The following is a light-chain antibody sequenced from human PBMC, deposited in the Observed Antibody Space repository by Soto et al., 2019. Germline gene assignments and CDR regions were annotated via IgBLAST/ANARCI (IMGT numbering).Light chain of an antibody. Sequence: EVVLSQPPATLSLSPAQRAPLPCRASQSISSSLAWYQQKPGQAPRLLIYNVSTRESDIPPRFSGSGSGTDFTLTISRLEPEDFAVYYCQQYDSSPRTFGQGTKVDI. CDR3: QQYDSSPRT. CDR2: NVS. CDR1: QSISSS. V-gene: IGKV3-20*01. J-gene: IGKJ1*01.